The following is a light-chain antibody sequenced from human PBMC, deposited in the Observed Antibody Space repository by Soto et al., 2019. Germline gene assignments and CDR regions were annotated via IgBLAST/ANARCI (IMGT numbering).Light chain of an antibody. Sequence: SLGTKGPDVLALSKGERATLFCRASEIINSGYLAWYQQKPGRAPRLLIYGASKRATGIPDRFSGSESGTDFTLTINSLEPEDSAVYYCQQSGRLPPLGQGTRLEIK. J-gene: IGKJ5*01. CDR3: QQSGRLPP. CDR1: EIINSGY. V-gene: IGKV3-20*01. CDR2: GAS.